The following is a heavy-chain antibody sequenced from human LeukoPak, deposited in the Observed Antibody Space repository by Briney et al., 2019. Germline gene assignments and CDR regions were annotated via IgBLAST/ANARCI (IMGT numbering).Heavy chain of an antibody. V-gene: IGHV1-8*01. CDR3: ARARRDIVATIYAFDI. Sequence: ASVKVSCKASGYTFTSYDINWVRQATGQGLEWRGWMNPNSGNTGYAQKFQGRVTMTRNTSISTAYMELSSLRSEDTAVYYCARARRDIVATIYAFDIWGQGTMVTVSS. D-gene: IGHD5-12*01. CDR2: MNPNSGNT. J-gene: IGHJ3*02. CDR1: GYTFTSYD.